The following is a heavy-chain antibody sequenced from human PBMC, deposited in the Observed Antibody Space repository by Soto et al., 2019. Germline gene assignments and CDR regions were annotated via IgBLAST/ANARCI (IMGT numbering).Heavy chain of an antibody. V-gene: IGHV3-11*01. CDR2: ISSSGTTI. CDR3: ARGKSIFYGMDV. J-gene: IGHJ6*02. D-gene: IGHD2-15*01. CDR1: GFTFSDYY. Sequence: QVQLVESGGGLVKPGGSLRLSCAASGFTFSDYYMIWIRQAPGKGLEWVSYISSSGTTIYHADSVKGRFTISRDNAKNSRFLQMNSLRAEDTAVYYCARGKSIFYGMDVWGQGTTVTVSS.